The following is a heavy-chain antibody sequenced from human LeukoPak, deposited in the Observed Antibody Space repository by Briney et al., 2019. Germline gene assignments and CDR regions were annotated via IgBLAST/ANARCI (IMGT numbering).Heavy chain of an antibody. CDR1: GGSISSSSYY. CDR2: IYYSGST. D-gene: IGHD1/OR15-1a*01. J-gene: IGHJ5*02. CDR3: ARGGPRYNWNNRWFDP. Sequence: SETLSLTCTVSGGSISSSSYYWGWIRQPPGKGLEWIGSIYYSGSTYYNPSLKSRVTISVDTSKNQFSLKLSSVTAADTAVYYCARGGPRYNWNNRWFDPWGQGTLVTVSS. V-gene: IGHV4-39*01.